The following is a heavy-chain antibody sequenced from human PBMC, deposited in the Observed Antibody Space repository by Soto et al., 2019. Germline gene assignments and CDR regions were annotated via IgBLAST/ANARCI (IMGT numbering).Heavy chain of an antibody. CDR2: IIPMFGTA. CDR3: ASGIQLWLRRINNGYSG. J-gene: IGHJ4*02. Sequence: QVQLVQSGAEVKKPESSVKVSCKAPGATFTTYAFIWVDQAPGQGLEWMGGIIPMFGTANYAQRFQDRVTITADESTNTVYMELSSLRSEDTAVYFCASGIQLWLRRINNGYSGWGQGTLVTVSS. V-gene: IGHV1-69*12. D-gene: IGHD5-18*01. CDR1: GATFTTYA.